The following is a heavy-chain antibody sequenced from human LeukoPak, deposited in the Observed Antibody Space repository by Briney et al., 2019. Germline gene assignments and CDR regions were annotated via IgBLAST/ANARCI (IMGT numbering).Heavy chain of an antibody. CDR3: VRGNSAAA. CDR1: GFTFSTNF. CDR2: INQDGSDK. Sequence: GGSLRLSCAASGFTFSTNFMNWVRQAPGKGLEWVAKINQDGSDKYYAGSVKGRFSISRDNTRNSVFLQMNSLRVEDTAIYYCVRGNSAAAWGQGTLVTVSS. D-gene: IGHD6-25*01. V-gene: IGHV3-7*01. J-gene: IGHJ5*02.